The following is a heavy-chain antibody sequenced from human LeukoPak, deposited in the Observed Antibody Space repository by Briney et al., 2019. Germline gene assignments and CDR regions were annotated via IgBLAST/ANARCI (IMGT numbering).Heavy chain of an antibody. V-gene: IGHV4-39*01. J-gene: IGHJ4*02. D-gene: IGHD2-2*01. Sequence: SETLSLTCTVSGGSISSSSYYWGWIRQPPGKGLEWIGSTYYSGSTYYNPSLKSRVTISVDTSKNQFSLKLSSVTAADTAVYYCASHCSSTSCYDDYWGQGTLVTVSS. CDR3: ASHCSSTSCYDDY. CDR1: GGSISSSSYY. CDR2: TYYSGST.